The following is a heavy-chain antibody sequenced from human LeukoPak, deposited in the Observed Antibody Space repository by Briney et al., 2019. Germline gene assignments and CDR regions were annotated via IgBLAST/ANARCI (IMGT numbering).Heavy chain of an antibody. J-gene: IGHJ4*02. CDR3: AKESKTRIAALDF. CDR1: GFSLKNVR. Sequence: LAGGSLRLSCAASGFSLKNVRINWVRQAPGKGLEWVSAISGSGGSTYYADSVKGRFTISRDNSKNTLYLQMNSLRAEDTAVHYCAKESKTRIAALDFWGQGTLVTVSS. CDR2: ISGSGGST. D-gene: IGHD6-13*01. V-gene: IGHV3-23*01.